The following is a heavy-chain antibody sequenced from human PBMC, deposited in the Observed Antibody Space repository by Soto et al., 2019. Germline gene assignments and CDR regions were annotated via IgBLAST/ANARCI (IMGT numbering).Heavy chain of an antibody. Sequence: QVQLVQSGAEVKKPGSSVKVSCKASGGTFSSYAISWVRQAPGQGLEWMGGIIPIFGTANYAQKFQGRVTIPADDSTSTAYMELSSLRSEDTAVYYCARTGGAHDYGDYGLDYWGQGTLVTVSS. V-gene: IGHV1-69*12. CDR2: IIPIFGTA. CDR3: ARTGGAHDYGDYGLDY. J-gene: IGHJ4*02. CDR1: GGTFSSYA. D-gene: IGHD4-17*01.